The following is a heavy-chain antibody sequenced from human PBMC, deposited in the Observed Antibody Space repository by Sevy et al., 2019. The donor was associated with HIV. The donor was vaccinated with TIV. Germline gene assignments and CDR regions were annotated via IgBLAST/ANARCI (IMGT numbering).Heavy chain of an antibody. CDR3: TRAGDIVVVPAAYGMDV. J-gene: IGHJ6*02. CDR1: GFTFGDYA. Sequence: GGSLRLSCTASGFTFGDYAMSWVRQAPGKGLEWVGFIRSKAYGGTTEYAASVKGRFTISRDDTKSIAYLQMNSLKTKDTAVYYCTRAGDIVVVPAAYGMDVWGQGTTVTVSS. D-gene: IGHD2-2*01. CDR2: IRSKAYGGTT. V-gene: IGHV3-49*04.